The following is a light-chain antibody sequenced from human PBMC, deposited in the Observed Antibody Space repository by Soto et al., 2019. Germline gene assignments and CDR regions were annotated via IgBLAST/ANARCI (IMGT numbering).Light chain of an antibody. CDR3: QQYNNWPPRFT. CDR1: QSVSSN. V-gene: IGKV3-15*01. Sequence: EIVMTQSPATLSVSPGERATLSCSASQSVSSNLAWYQQKPGQAPRLLIYGASTRATGIPARFSGSGSGTAFTLTISSLQSEDFAVYYCQQYNNWPPRFTFGQGTKLEIK. J-gene: IGKJ2*01. CDR2: GAS.